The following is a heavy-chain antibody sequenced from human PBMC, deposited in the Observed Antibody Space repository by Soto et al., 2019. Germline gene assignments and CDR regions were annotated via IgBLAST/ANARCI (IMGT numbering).Heavy chain of an antibody. Sequence: QLQLQESGPGLVKPSETLSLTCTVSGGSISSSSYYWGWIRQPPGKGLEWIGSIYYSGSTYYNPSLKRRVTMSEDTSKNQFSLKLSSVTAADTAVYYCARLEDYSNYYDYGMDVWGQGTTVTVSS. CDR1: GGSISSSSYY. CDR2: IYYSGST. CDR3: ARLEDYSNYYDYGMDV. D-gene: IGHD4-4*01. J-gene: IGHJ6*02. V-gene: IGHV4-39*01.